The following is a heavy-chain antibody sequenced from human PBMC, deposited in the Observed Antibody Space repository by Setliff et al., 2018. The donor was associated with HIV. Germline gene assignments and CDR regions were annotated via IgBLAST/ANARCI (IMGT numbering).Heavy chain of an antibody. CDR3: VKADVLLCDF. J-gene: IGHJ4*02. D-gene: IGHD3-16*01. CDR2: IDPNTGDT. Sequence: RASVKVSCKTSGYTFTGHFLHWVRQAPGQGLEWMGYIDPNTGDTNYAQKFQGRVTFSTDTSVSTAYVELERLSSDDTAIYYCVKADVLLCDFWGPGTLVTVSS. V-gene: IGHV1-2*02. CDR1: GYTFTGHF.